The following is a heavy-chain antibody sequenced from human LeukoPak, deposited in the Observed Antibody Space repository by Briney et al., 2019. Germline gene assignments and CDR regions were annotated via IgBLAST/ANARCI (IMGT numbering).Heavy chain of an antibody. V-gene: IGHV4-4*02. Sequence: SETLSLTCAVSGGSISSSNWWSGVRQPPGKGRVWIGEIYHRGSTNYNPSLKGRVPISVDASKNDLSLGVRSVRAGHRGGYVCARRPPMHGFDPWGQGTLVTVSS. CDR3: ARRPPMHGFDP. CDR2: IYHRGST. J-gene: IGHJ5*02. CDR1: GGSISSSNW. D-gene: IGHD1-14*01.